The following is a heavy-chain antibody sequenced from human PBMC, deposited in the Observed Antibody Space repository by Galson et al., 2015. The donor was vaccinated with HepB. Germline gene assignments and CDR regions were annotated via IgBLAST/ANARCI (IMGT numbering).Heavy chain of an antibody. V-gene: IGHV1-69*10. CDR3: ASPGGSITMVQGVITTAEGFYYYYYMDV. J-gene: IGHJ6*03. CDR2: IIPILGIA. CDR1: GGTFSSYA. Sequence: SVKVSCKASGGTFSSYAISWVRQAPGQGLEWMGGIIPILGIANYAQKFQGRVTITADKSTSTAYMELSSLRSEDTAVYYCASPGGSITMVQGVITTAEGFYYYYYMDVWGKGTTVTVSS. D-gene: IGHD3-10*01.